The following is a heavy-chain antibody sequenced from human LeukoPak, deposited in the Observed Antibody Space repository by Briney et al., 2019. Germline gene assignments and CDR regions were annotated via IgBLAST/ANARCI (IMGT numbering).Heavy chain of an antibody. J-gene: IGHJ6*03. CDR3: ARGPIEYSSSSNYYYYYMDV. Sequence: ASVKVSCKASGGTFSSYAISWVRQAPGQGLEGMGGRIPIFGTANYAQKFQGRVTITTDESTSKAYMELSSLRSEDTAVYYCARGPIEYSSSSNYYYYYMDVWGKGTTVTVSS. CDR2: RIPIFGTA. D-gene: IGHD6-6*01. CDR1: GGTFSSYA. V-gene: IGHV1-69*05.